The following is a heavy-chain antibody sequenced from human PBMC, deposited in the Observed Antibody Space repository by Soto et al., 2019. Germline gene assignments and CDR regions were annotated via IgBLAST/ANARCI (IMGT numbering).Heavy chain of an antibody. CDR1: GFTFSNYG. Sequence: QVQLVESGGGVVQPGRSLRLSCAASGFTFSNYGMHWVRQAPGKGLEWVAVIWYDGSNKYYADSVKGRFTISRDNSKNTLYLLMNSLRAEDTAVYYCAREDYGDSHDYWGQGTLVTVSS. D-gene: IGHD4-17*01. CDR3: AREDYGDSHDY. V-gene: IGHV3-33*01. J-gene: IGHJ4*02. CDR2: IWYDGSNK.